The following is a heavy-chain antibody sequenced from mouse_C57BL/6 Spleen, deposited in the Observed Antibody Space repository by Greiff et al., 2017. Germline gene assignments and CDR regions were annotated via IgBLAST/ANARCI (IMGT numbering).Heavy chain of an antibody. Sequence: VQLKQSGPELVKPGASVKIPCKASGYTFTDYNMDWVKQSHGKSLEWIGDINPSNGGTIYNQKFKGKATLTVDKSSSTAYMELRSLTSEDTAVYYCARGYYGLDYWGQGTTLTVSS. J-gene: IGHJ2*01. CDR2: INPSNGGT. CDR3: ARGYYGLDY. CDR1: GYTFTDYN. V-gene: IGHV1-18*01. D-gene: IGHD2-2*01.